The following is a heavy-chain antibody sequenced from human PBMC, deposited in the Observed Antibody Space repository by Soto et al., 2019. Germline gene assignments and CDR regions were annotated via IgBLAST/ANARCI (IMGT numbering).Heavy chain of an antibody. D-gene: IGHD1-7*01. CDR1: GFSLTTSGVG. V-gene: IGHV2-5*02. J-gene: IGHJ4*02. Sequence: SGPTLVNPTQTLTLTCTFSGFSLTTSGVGVGWIRQPPGKALEWLALIYWDDDKRYSPSLKSRLTVSKNTSKNQVVLTITNMELVYMATYYCADRMTVYSWYYSTFDYWGQGALVTVSS. CDR3: ADRMTVYSWYYSTFDY. CDR2: IYWDDDK.